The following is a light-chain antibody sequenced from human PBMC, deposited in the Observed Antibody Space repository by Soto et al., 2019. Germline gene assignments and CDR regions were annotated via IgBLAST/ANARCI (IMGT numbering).Light chain of an antibody. CDR2: DVS. CDR1: SSDVGLYDY. J-gene: IGLJ1*01. CDR3: SSFTRSSTFV. V-gene: IGLV2-14*03. Sequence: QSVLAQPASVSGSPGQSITISCTGTSSDVGLYDYVSWFQQQHPGKAPKLLIYDVSNWPSGVSDRFSGSKSGNTASLTISGLRAEDEADYYCSSFTRSSTFVFGTGTKVTVL.